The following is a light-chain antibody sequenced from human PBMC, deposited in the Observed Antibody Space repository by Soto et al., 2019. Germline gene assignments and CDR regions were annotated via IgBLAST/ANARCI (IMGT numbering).Light chain of an antibody. CDR2: AAS. Sequence: DIQMTQSPSSLSASVGDRVTITCRASQDITNYLAWYQQKPGKVPKLLINAASALRSGVPSRFSGSGSGTDFTLTISSLQPEDGAIYYCQNYHSAPRTFGQGTKVEI. CDR1: QDITNY. CDR3: QNYHSAPRT. V-gene: IGKV1-27*01. J-gene: IGKJ1*01.